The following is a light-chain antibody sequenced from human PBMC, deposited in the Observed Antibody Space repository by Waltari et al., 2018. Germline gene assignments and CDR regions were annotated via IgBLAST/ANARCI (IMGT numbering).Light chain of an antibody. CDR2: AAT. CDR1: HTISTN. V-gene: IGKV1-39*01. J-gene: IGKJ4*01. Sequence: DIQMTQSPSSLSASFGDRVTITCRASHTISTNLNWYQHRPGKVPKLLIYAATFLQSGVPSRFSGSGSGTDFTLTIRSLQPEDFVFYFCQQSYSAPPSFGGGTKVDVK. CDR3: QQSYSAPPS.